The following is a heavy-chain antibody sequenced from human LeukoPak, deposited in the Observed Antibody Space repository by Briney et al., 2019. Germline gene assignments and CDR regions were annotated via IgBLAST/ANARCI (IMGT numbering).Heavy chain of an antibody. V-gene: IGHV2-5*02. CDR1: GLALRTSGIG. J-gene: IGHJ4*02. D-gene: IGHD1-14*01. CDR3: VHVQLYTTATTFDY. Sequence: ESALTLVKPTETHTLTCAFIGLALRTSGIGVGWIRQPQGKTLESLALNYWDGDQRYNPSLRTRLTVTKDTFENHIVLTMTNMDPLDTGSYFCVHVQLYTTATTFDYWGQGTLVTVSS. CDR2: NYWDGDQ.